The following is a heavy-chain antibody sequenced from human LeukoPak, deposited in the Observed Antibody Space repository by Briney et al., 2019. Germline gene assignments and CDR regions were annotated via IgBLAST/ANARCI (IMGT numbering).Heavy chain of an antibody. CDR2: ISGSGDST. CDR1: GFTFSGYA. J-gene: IGHJ5*02. D-gene: IGHD2-15*01. V-gene: IGHV3-23*01. CDR3: AKDQGSLPTLNWFDP. Sequence: GGSLRLSCVASGFTFSGYAMSWVRQAPGKGLEWVSSISGSGDSTYSADSVKGRVTISRDNSKNTLYLQMNSLRAEDTAVYYCAKDQGSLPTLNWFDPWGQGTLVTVSS.